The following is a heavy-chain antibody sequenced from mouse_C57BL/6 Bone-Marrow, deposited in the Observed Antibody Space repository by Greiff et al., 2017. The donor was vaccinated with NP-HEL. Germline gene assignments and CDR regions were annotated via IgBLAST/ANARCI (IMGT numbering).Heavy chain of an antibody. CDR3: ARDYDYDGFAY. V-gene: IGHV5-4*01. Sequence: EVKLQESGGGLVKPGGSLKLSCAASGFTFSSYAMSWVRQTPEKRLEWVATISDGGSYTYYPDNVKGRFTISRDNAKNNLYLQMSHLKSEDTAMYYCARDYDYDGFAYWGQGTLVTVSA. CDR1: GFTFSSYA. D-gene: IGHD2-4*01. CDR2: ISDGGSYT. J-gene: IGHJ3*01.